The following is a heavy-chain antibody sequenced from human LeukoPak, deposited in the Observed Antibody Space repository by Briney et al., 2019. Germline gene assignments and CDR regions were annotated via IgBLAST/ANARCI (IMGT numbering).Heavy chain of an antibody. CDR1: GGSISSSTYY. J-gene: IGHJ2*01. Sequence: SETLSLTCTVSGGSISSSTYYWGWIRQPPGKGLEWIGGIYYSGSTYYNPSLKSRVTISVDTSRNQFSLNLSSVTAPDTAVYFCARGSTGNSYFDLWGRGTLVTVSS. V-gene: IGHV4-39*01. CDR2: IYYSGST. CDR3: ARGSTGNSYFDL. D-gene: IGHD3-9*01.